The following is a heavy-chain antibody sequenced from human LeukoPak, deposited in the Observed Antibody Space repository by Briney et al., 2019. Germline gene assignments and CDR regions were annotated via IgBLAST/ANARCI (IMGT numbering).Heavy chain of an antibody. CDR1: GFTFSNYG. CDR3: AKDNVAAAGRYFDY. CDR2: ISYDGSNK. V-gene: IGHV3-30*18. Sequence: GGSLRLSCAASGFTFSNYGMHRVRQAPGKGLEWVALISYDGSNKYFADSVKGRFTISRDNSKNTLYLQMHSLIAEDTAVYYCAKDNVAAAGRYFDYWGQGTLVTVSS. J-gene: IGHJ4*02. D-gene: IGHD6-13*01.